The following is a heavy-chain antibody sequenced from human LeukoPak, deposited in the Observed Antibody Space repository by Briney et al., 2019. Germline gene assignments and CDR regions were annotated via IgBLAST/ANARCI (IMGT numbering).Heavy chain of an antibody. CDR2: INTSGSYI. Sequence: GGSLRLSCTASGFTFTSYGMNWVRQAPGKGLEWVSFINTSGSYIYYGDSLKGRVTISRDNAKNSLYLQMNGLRAEDTAVYYCARGRSITLLRGVAMSDGFDIWGQGAMVTVSS. CDR3: ARGRSITLLRGVAMSDGFDI. CDR1: GFTFTSYG. D-gene: IGHD3-10*01. J-gene: IGHJ3*02. V-gene: IGHV3-21*01.